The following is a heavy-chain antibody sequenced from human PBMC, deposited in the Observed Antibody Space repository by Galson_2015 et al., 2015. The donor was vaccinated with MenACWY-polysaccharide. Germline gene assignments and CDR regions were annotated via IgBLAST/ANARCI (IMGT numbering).Heavy chain of an antibody. D-gene: IGHD2-15*01. V-gene: IGHV1-69*02. CDR1: GGSLSSYS. CDR3: ARVECSGRPCYFAY. CDR2: IIPFATME. J-gene: IGHJ4*02. Sequence: SVKVSCKASGGSLSSYSIGWVRQAPGQGLEWMGRIIPFATMENYAQKFQGRVTISADTSINTVYMQLTSLTSDDTAVYFCARVECSGRPCYFAYWGQGTLVTVSS.